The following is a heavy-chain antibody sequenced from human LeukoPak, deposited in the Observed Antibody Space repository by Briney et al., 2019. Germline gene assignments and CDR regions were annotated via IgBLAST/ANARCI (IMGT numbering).Heavy chain of an antibody. Sequence: GGSLRLSCAASGFTFRSYTMNWVRQAPGKGLEWVSSISSSGSYIIYADSVKGRFTISRDNSKNTLYLQMNSLRAEDTAVYYCARDLIQLWLRGFIGYWGQGTLVTVSS. V-gene: IGHV3-21*01. CDR1: GFTFRSYT. J-gene: IGHJ4*02. D-gene: IGHD5-18*01. CDR2: ISSSGSYI. CDR3: ARDLIQLWLRGFIGY.